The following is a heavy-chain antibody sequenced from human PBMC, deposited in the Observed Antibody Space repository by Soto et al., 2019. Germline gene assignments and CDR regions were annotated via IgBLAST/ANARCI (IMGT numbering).Heavy chain of an antibody. CDR1: GYTFTSYD. J-gene: IGHJ5*02. D-gene: IGHD6-13*01. CDR3: ARGAGGGSSWYARSPRWFDP. Sequence: ASVKVSCKASGYTFTSYDINWVRQATGQGLEWMGWMNPNSGNTGYAQKFQGRVTMTRNTSISTAYMELSSLRSEDTAVYYCARGAGGGSSWYARSPRWFDPWGQGTLVTVSS. V-gene: IGHV1-8*01. CDR2: MNPNSGNT.